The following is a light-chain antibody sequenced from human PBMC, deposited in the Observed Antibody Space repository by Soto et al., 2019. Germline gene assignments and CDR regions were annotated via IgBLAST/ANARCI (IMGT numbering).Light chain of an antibody. J-gene: IGKJ1*01. V-gene: IGKV3-11*01. CDR2: DAS. CDR1: QSVGSS. Sequence: EIVLTQSPATLSLSPGERATLSCWTSQSVGSSLAWYQQEPGRAPRLLIYDASTRATGIPGRFSGRGSGTVFTRTISSLEPEDFAVYFCQPRSNWPRVWTFGQGTKVEI. CDR3: QPRSNWPRVWT.